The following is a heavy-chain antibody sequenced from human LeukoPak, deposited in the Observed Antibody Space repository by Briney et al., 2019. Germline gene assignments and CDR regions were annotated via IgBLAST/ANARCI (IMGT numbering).Heavy chain of an antibody. V-gene: IGHV3-30-3*01. D-gene: IGHD2-2*01. Sequence: GGSLRLSCAASGFTFSSYAMHWVRQAPGKGLEWVAVISYDGSNKYYADSVKGRFTISRDNSKDTLYLQMNSLRAEDTAVYYCARVGDCDTTNCYNWFDPWGRGTLVTVSS. CDR3: ARVGDCDTTNCYNWFDP. CDR1: GFTFSSYA. CDR2: ISYDGSNK. J-gene: IGHJ5*02.